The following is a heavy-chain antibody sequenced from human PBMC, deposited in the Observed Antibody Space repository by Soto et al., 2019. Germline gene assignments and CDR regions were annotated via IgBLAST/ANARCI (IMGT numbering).Heavy chain of an antibody. CDR2: IWYDGSNK. CDR3: ARESDMLERGNDY. J-gene: IGHJ4*02. CDR1: GFTFSSYG. V-gene: IGHV3-33*01. D-gene: IGHD1-1*01. Sequence: GGSLRLSCAASGFTFSSYGMHWVRQAPGKGLEWVAVIWYDGSNKYYADSVKGRFTISRDNSKNTLYLQMNSLRAEDTAVYYCARESDMLERGNDYWGQGTLVTVSS.